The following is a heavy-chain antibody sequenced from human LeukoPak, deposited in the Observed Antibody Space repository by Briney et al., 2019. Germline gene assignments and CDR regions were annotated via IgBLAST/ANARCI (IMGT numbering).Heavy chain of an antibody. CDR3: ARYGGNTVTTFSFPTDAFDI. Sequence: PSETLSLTCTVSGGSISSSSYYWGWIRQPPGKGLEWIGSIYYSGSTYYNPSLKSRVTISVDTSKNHFSLKLSSVTAADTAVYYCARYGGNTVTTFSFPTDAFDIWGQGTMVTVSS. CDR2: IYYSGST. V-gene: IGHV4-39*02. D-gene: IGHD4-17*01. CDR1: GGSISSSSYY. J-gene: IGHJ3*02.